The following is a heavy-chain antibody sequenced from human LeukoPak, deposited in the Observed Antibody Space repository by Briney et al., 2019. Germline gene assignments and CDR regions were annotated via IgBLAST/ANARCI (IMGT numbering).Heavy chain of an antibody. Sequence: RASVKVSCKASGGTFSSYTISWVRQAPGQGLEWMGRIILILGIANYAQKFQGRVTITADKSTSTAYMELSSLRSEDTAVYYCARGMACGGDCYMVDDWFDPWGQGTLVTVSS. CDR2: IILILGIA. D-gene: IGHD2-21*02. V-gene: IGHV1-69*02. CDR3: ARGMACGGDCYMVDDWFDP. CDR1: GGTFSSYT. J-gene: IGHJ5*02.